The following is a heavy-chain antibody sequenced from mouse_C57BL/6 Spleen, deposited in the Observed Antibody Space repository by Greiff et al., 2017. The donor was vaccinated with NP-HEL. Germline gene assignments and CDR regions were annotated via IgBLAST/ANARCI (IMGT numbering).Heavy chain of an antibody. CDR2: IRNKANGYTT. CDR3: ARYYGNWYFDV. Sequence: EVQLVESGGGLVQPGGSLSLSCAASGFTFTDYYMSWVRQPPGKALEWLGFIRNKANGYTTEYSASVKGRFTISRDNSPSILYLQMNALRAEDSATYYCARYYGNWYFDVWGTGTTVTVSS. D-gene: IGHD2-1*01. J-gene: IGHJ1*03. V-gene: IGHV7-3*01. CDR1: GFTFTDYY.